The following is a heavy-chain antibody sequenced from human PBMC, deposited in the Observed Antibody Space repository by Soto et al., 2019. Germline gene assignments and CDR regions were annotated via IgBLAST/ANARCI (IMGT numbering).Heavy chain of an antibody. CDR3: AKGGRIFGVIVH. D-gene: IGHD3-3*01. J-gene: IGHJ4*02. CDR2: ISYDGRHT. CDR1: GFKLSDSG. V-gene: IGHV3-30*18. Sequence: GGSLRLSCSASGFKLSDSGIHWVRQAPGKGLEWVTVISYDGRHTYYADSVKGRFTVSRDNSKNTLYQQMNSLTSEDTAVYFCAKGGRIFGVIVHWGQGALVTVSS.